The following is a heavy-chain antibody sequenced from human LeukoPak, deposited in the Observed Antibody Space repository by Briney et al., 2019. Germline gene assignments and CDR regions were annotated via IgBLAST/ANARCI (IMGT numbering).Heavy chain of an antibody. Sequence: PGGSLRLSCAASRFTFSSYSMNWVRQAPGKGLEWVSSISSSSSYIYYADSVKGRFTISRDNAKNSLYLQMNSLRAEDTAVYYCALYDFWSGHYYYYYYGMDVWGQGTTVTVSS. CDR2: ISSSSSYI. CDR1: RFTFSSYS. D-gene: IGHD3-3*01. J-gene: IGHJ6*02. CDR3: ALYDFWSGHYYYYYYGMDV. V-gene: IGHV3-21*01.